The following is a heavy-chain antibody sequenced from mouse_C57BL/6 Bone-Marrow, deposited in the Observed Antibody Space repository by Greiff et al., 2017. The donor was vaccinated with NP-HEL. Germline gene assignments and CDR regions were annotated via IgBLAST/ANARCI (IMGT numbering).Heavy chain of an antibody. CDR3: AREDGYYDYDY. D-gene: IGHD2-4*01. V-gene: IGHV1-85*01. CDR2: ISPRDGST. CDR1: GYTFTSYD. Sequence: VKLMESGPELVKPGASVKLSCKASGYTFTSYDINWVKQRPGQGLAWIGWISPRDGSTKYNEKFKGKATLTVDTSSSTAYMERHSLTSEDSAVYFCAREDGYYDYDYWGQGTTLTVSS. J-gene: IGHJ2*01.